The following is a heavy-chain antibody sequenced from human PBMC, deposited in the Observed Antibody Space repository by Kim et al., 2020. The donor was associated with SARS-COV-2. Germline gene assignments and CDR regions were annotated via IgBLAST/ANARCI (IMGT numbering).Heavy chain of an antibody. V-gene: IGHV3-53*01. Sequence: GGSLRLSCVASGFTVTYMSWVRQAPGKGLEWVSGIYAGDSTYYADSVKGRFTLSRDNSKNTLFLQMNSLRAEDTALYYCATSQRSGGNLGASDLWGQGTLVTVSS. CDR3: ATSQRSGGNLGASDL. D-gene: IGHD2-21*02. J-gene: IGHJ5*02. CDR2: IYAGDST. CDR1: GFTVTY.